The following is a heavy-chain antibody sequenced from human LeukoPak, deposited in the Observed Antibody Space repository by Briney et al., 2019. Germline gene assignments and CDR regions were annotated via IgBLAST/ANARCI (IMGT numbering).Heavy chain of an antibody. D-gene: IGHD6-19*01. J-gene: IGHJ5*02. CDR1: GFTFSSYG. V-gene: IGHV3-33*01. CDR2: IWNEGSNK. CDR3: ARDSLGTSSGWFDP. Sequence: PGGSPRLSCAASGFTFSSYGMHWVRQAPGKGLEWVAVIWNEGSNKYYADSVKGRFTISRDNSKNTVYLQMNSLRAEDTAVYYCARDSLGTSSGWFDPWGQGTLVTVSS.